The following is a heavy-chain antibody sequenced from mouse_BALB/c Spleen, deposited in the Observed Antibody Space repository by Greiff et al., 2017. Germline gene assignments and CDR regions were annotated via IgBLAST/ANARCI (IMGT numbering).Heavy chain of an antibody. V-gene: IGHV1-7*01. CDR1: GYTFTSYW. D-gene: IGHD4-1*01. Sequence: VKLMESGAELAKPGASVKMSCKASGYTFTSYWMHWVKQRPGQGLEWIGYINPSTGYTEYNQKFKDKATLTADKSSSTAYMQLSSLTSEDSAVYYCARATGTWGNAMDYWGQGTSVTVSS. J-gene: IGHJ4*01. CDR2: INPSTGYT. CDR3: ARATGTWGNAMDY.